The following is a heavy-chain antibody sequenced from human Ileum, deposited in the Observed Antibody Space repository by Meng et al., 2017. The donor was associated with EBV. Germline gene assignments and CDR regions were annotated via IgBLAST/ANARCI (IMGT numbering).Heavy chain of an antibody. CDR3: ARRRGDHDYLDD. V-gene: IGHV4-39*01. CDR1: GVPSTYGCCC. CDR2: LCPSGNT. D-gene: IGHD4-17*01. J-gene: IGHJ4*02. Sequence: HLELEESGQCVVRPSEPLSLICPACGVPSTYGCCCWDWLRQAQGTGLEGITSLCPSGNTYNNPSLKSRVTTSVDTSKNQFSLWLNSMTAADTAVYYCARRRGDHDYLDDWGQGTLVTVSS.